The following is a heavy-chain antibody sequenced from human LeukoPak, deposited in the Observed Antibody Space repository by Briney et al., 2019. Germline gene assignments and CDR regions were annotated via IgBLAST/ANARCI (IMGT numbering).Heavy chain of an antibody. CDR1: GGSISSSNW. V-gene: IGHV4-4*02. D-gene: IGHD6-19*01. CDR3: ARDRTGYSSGWYIGGYYYGMDV. J-gene: IGHJ6*04. CDR2: IYHSGST. Sequence: PSGTQSLTCAVSGGSISSSNWWSWVRQPPGKGLEWIGEIYHSGSTNYNPSLKSRVTISVDKSKNQFSLKLSSVTAADTAVYYCARDRTGYSSGWYIGGYYYGMDVWGKGTTVTVSS.